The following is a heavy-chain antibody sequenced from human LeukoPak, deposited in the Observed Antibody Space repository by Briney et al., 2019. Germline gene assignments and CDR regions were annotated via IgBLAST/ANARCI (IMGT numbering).Heavy chain of an antibody. CDR2: ISYDGSNK. V-gene: IGHV3-30-3*01. D-gene: IGHD4-17*01. Sequence: GRSLRLSCAASGFTFSSYAMHWVRQAPGKGLEWVAVISYDGSNKYYADSVKGRFTISRDNAKNSLYLQMNSLRAEDTALYYCARRGGTVTTSFDYWGQGTLVTVSS. J-gene: IGHJ4*02. CDR1: GFTFSSYA. CDR3: ARRGGTVTTSFDY.